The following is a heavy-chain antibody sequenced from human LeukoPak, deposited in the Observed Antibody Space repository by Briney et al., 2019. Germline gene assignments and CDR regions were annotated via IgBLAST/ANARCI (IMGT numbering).Heavy chain of an antibody. CDR1: GGSISSYY. CDR3: ARRSIVVVPAAMIPHYYYYMDV. D-gene: IGHD2-2*01. CDR2: IYYSGST. Sequence: NPSETLSLTCTVSGGSISSYYWSWIRQPPGKGLEWIGYIYYSGSTNYNPSLKSRVTISVDTSKNQFSLRLSSVTAADTAVYYCARRSIVVVPAAMIPHYYYYMDVWGKGTTVTVSS. V-gene: IGHV4-59*01. J-gene: IGHJ6*03.